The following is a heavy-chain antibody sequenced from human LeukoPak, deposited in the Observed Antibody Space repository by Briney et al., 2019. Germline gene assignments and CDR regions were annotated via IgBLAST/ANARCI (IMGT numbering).Heavy chain of an antibody. Sequence: GGSLRLSCAASGFTFSSYEMNWVRQAPGKGLEWVSYISSSGSTIYYADSVKGRFTISRDNAKNSLYLQMNSLRAEDTTVYYCARASYYYDSSGPLFDYWGQGTLVTVSS. J-gene: IGHJ4*02. D-gene: IGHD3-22*01. CDR3: ARASYYYDSSGPLFDY. V-gene: IGHV3-48*03. CDR1: GFTFSSYE. CDR2: ISSSGSTI.